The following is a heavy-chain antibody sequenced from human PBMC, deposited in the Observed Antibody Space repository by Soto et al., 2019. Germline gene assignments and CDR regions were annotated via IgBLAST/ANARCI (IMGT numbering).Heavy chain of an antibody. CDR1: DGSIRSGCDY. V-gene: IGHV4-31*03. CDR2: NYYSGIT. CDR3: AAPPRY. D-gene: IGHD6-6*01. J-gene: IGHJ4*02. Sequence: SETQSLTCSVSDGSIRSGCDYWTWIRQHPGKGLEWIGYNYYSGITYYNPSLKSRVTISLDTSKNQFSLKLTSVTAADTAVYYCAAPPRYWGQGTLVTVSS.